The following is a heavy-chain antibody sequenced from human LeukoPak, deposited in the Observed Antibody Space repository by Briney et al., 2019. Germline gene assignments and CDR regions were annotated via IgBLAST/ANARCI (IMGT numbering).Heavy chain of an antibody. Sequence: GGSLRLSCAASGFIFNNYAMHWVRQAPGKGLEWVSTIGGSGITTFYADSVKGRFTISRDNSKNAVFLQVNSLRAEDTAVYYCARGGRYRNGGIYYYYYMDVWGKGTTVTVSS. CDR3: ARGGRYRNGGIYYYYYMDV. J-gene: IGHJ6*03. CDR1: GFIFNNYA. CDR2: IGGSGITT. V-gene: IGHV3-23*01. D-gene: IGHD1-26*01.